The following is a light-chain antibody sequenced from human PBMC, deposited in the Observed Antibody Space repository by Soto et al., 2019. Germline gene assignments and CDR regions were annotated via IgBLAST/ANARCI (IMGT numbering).Light chain of an antibody. CDR3: QQHNHWTA. Sequence: EIVMTQSPATLHVSPGESATLSCRASQSIASNLAWYQQKPGQPPRLLIHSASARATGITPRFSGSGSGKEFTPTISSLQSEAFAVYYCQQHNHWTAFGQGTNLEIK. CDR2: SAS. CDR1: QSIASN. V-gene: IGKV3-15*01. J-gene: IGKJ2*01.